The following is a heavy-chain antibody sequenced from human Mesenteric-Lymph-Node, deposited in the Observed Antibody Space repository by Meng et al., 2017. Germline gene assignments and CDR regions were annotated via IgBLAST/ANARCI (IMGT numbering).Heavy chain of an antibody. V-gene: IGHV1-18*01. CDR2: ISAYNGNT. D-gene: IGHD3-10*01. Sequence: ASVKVSCKASGGTFSSYAISWVRQAPGQGLEWMGWISAYNGNTNYAQKLQGRVTMTTDTSTSTAYMELRSLRSEDTAVYYCARGGQEYYFDYWGQGTLVTVYS. J-gene: IGHJ4*02. CDR3: ARGGQEYYFDY. CDR1: GGTFSSYA.